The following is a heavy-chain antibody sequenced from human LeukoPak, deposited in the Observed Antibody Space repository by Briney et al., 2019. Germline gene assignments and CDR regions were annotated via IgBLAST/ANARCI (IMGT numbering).Heavy chain of an antibody. CDR3: AKSAGIAQYYYYGMDV. Sequence: PGGSLRLSCAASGFTFDDYAMHWVRQAPGKGLEWASGITWNSGTIGYADSVKGRFTISRDNAKNSLYLQMNSLRAEDTALYYCAKSAGIAQYYYYGMDVWGQGTTVTVSS. CDR2: ITWNSGTI. D-gene: IGHD6-13*01. CDR1: GFTFDDYA. J-gene: IGHJ6*02. V-gene: IGHV3-9*01.